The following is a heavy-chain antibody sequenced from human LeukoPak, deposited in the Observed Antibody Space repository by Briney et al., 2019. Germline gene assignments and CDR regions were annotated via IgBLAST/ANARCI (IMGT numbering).Heavy chain of an antibody. Sequence: ASVKVSCEAYGYTFTTYGITWVRQAPGQGLEWMGWISAYNGNTKYPGKFQGRVTMTTDTSTSTAYMELRSLRSDDAAFYYCARDGYSSSWSLDSWGQGTQVTVSS. CDR2: ISAYNGNT. CDR1: GYTFTTYG. V-gene: IGHV1-18*01. D-gene: IGHD6-13*01. J-gene: IGHJ4*02. CDR3: ARDGYSSSWSLDS.